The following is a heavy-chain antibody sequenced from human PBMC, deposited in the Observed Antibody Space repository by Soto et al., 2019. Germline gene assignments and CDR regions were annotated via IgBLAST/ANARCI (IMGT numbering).Heavy chain of an antibody. CDR2: ILVASGGT. D-gene: IGHD3-22*01. V-gene: IGHV1-58*01. CDR3: AAAVTMIYNMARYAFYR. Sequence: SVKVSCKASGFTFGNSAVHWVRQARGQRLEWMGWILVASGGTNYAENFEERVTIARDMSTSTAYMELSSLRSEDTAVYFCAAAVTMIYNMARYAFYRWGRGTLVTVSS. J-gene: IGHJ3*02. CDR1: GFTFGNSA.